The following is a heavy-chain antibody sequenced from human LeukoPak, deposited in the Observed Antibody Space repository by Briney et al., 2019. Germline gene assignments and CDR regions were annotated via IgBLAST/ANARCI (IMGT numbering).Heavy chain of an antibody. D-gene: IGHD1-26*01. J-gene: IGHJ3*02. CDR2: INPNSGGT. CDR1: GYTFTGDY. Sequence: GASVKVSCKASGYTFTGDYMHWVRQAPGQGLEWMGRINPNSGGTNYAQKFQGRVIMTRDTSISTAYMELSRLRSDDTAVYYCARDSLPRGSYHMLDDDHDAFHIWGQGTMVTVSS. V-gene: IGHV1-2*06. CDR3: ARDSLPRGSYHMLDDDHDAFHI.